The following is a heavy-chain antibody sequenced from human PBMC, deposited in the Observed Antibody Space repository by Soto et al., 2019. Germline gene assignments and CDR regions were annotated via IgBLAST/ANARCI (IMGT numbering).Heavy chain of an antibody. CDR1: GGSISSYY. J-gene: IGHJ6*02. CDR2: IYTSGST. D-gene: IGHD5-12*01. Sequence: SETLSLTCTVSGGSISSYYWSWIRQPAGKGLEWIGRIYTSGSTNYNPSLKSRVTMSVDTSKNQFSLKLSSVTAADTAVYYCARERGLATEYYYGMDVWGQGTTVTVSS. V-gene: IGHV4-4*07. CDR3: ARERGLATEYYYGMDV.